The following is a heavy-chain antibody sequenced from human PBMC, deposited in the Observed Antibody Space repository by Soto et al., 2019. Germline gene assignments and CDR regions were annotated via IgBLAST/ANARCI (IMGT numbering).Heavy chain of an antibody. CDR3: ARDIRGITGSTPPYLYYYYMEV. V-gene: IGHV6-1*01. J-gene: IGHJ6*03. D-gene: IGHD1-7*01. CDR2: TYYRSKWYN. Sequence: TLPLTCAISGDSVSSNSAAWNWIRQSPSRGLEWLGRTYYRSKWYNDYAVSVKSRITINPDTSKNQFSLQLNSVTPEDTAVYYCARDIRGITGSTPPYLYYYYMEVWGKGTTVTVAS. CDR1: GDSVSSNSAA.